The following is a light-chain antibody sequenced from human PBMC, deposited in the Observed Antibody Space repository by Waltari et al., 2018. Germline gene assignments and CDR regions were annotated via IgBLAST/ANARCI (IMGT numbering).Light chain of an antibody. J-gene: IGKJ4*01. CDR1: EDIRND. V-gene: IGKV1-6*01. Sequence: AIQMTQSPSSLSASVGDRVTITCRASEDIRNDLGWYQQKPGKAPRLLIFAASTLHSWVPSRFSGSGSGTDFTLTISSLQPEDFATYFCLQDYIFPLTFGGGTTVEI. CDR3: LQDYIFPLT. CDR2: AAS.